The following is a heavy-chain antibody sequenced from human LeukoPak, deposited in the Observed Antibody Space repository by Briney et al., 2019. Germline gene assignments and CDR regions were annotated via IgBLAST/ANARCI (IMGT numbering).Heavy chain of an antibody. J-gene: IGHJ4*02. Sequence: SETLSLTCAVSGYSISSGYYWGWIRQPPGKGLEWIGSIYHSGSTYYNQSLKRRVTISVETSKNQFSLKLSSVTAADTAVYYCARSAGYNYRLDYWGQGTLVTVSS. D-gene: IGHD5-24*01. CDR1: GYSISSGYY. V-gene: IGHV4-38-2*01. CDR3: ARSAGYNYRLDY. CDR2: IYHSGST.